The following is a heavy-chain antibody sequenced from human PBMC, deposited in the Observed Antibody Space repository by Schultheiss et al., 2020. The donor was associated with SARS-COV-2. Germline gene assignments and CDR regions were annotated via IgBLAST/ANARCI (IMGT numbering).Heavy chain of an antibody. CDR1: GFTFSSYA. CDR3: AKCVVPAAIQNWFDP. Sequence: GGSLRLSCAASGFTFSSYAMSWVRQAPGKGLVWVSAISGSGGSTYYADSVKGRFTISRDNSKNTLYLQMNSLRAEDTAVYYCAKCVVPAAIQNWFDPWGQGTLVTVSS. V-gene: IGHV3-23*01. CDR2: ISGSGGST. D-gene: IGHD2-2*02. J-gene: IGHJ5*02.